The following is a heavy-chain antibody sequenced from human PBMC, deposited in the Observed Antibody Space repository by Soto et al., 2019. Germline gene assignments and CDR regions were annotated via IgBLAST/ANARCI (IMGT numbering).Heavy chain of an antibody. D-gene: IGHD3-3*01. CDR1: GFTFSSYA. CDR2: ISGSGGST. CDR3: ATRDVLRFLEWLPNDAFDI. V-gene: IGHV3-23*01. Sequence: EVQLLESGGGLVQPGGSVRLSCAASGFTFSSYAMSWVRQAPGKGLEWVSAISGSGGSTYYADSVKGRFTISRDNSKNTLYLQMNSLRAEDTAVYYCATRDVLRFLEWLPNDAFDIWGQGTMVTVSS. J-gene: IGHJ3*02.